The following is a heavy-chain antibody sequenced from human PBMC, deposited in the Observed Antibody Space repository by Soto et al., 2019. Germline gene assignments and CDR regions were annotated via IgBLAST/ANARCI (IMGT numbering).Heavy chain of an antibody. Sequence: VGSLRLSCAASGFTFSSYAMSWVRQAPGKGLEWVSAISGSGGSTYYADSVKGRFTISRDNSKNTLYLQMNSLRAEDTAVYYCAKDQLRYFDWLLGAFDIWGQGTMVTVSS. D-gene: IGHD3-9*01. J-gene: IGHJ3*02. CDR3: AKDQLRYFDWLLGAFDI. V-gene: IGHV3-23*01. CDR2: ISGSGGST. CDR1: GFTFSSYA.